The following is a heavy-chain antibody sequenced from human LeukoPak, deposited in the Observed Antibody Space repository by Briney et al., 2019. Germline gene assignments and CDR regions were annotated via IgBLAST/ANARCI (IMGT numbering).Heavy chain of an antibody. CDR1: GYTFTGYY. CDR3: ARADRRTSNWFDP. V-gene: IGHV1-2*02. D-gene: IGHD3/OR15-3a*01. CDR2: INPNSGGT. Sequence: GASVKVSCKASGYTFTGYYMHWVRQAPGQGPEWMGWINPNSGGTNYAQKFQGRVTMTRDTSISTAYMELSRLRSDDTAVYYCARADRRTSNWFDPWGQGTLVTVSS. J-gene: IGHJ5*02.